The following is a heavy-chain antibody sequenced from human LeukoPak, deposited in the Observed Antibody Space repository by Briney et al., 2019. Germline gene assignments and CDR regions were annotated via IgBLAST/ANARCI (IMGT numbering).Heavy chain of an antibody. CDR2: IYPGDSDT. Sequence: GESLKISCKVSGYRFTSYWIGWVRQMPGKGLEWMGTIYPGDSDTSHSQSFQGQVTISADQSISTAYLQWSSLKASDTAMYYCARHIFSSSYFDYWGQGTLVTVSS. D-gene: IGHD6-6*01. CDR1: GYRFTSYW. V-gene: IGHV5-51*01. CDR3: ARHIFSSSYFDY. J-gene: IGHJ4*02.